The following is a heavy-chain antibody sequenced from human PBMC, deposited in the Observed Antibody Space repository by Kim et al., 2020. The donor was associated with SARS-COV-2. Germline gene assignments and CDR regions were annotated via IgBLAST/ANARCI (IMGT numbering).Heavy chain of an antibody. V-gene: IGHV3-30*18. CDR2: ISYDGNIL. J-gene: IGHJ6*01. CDR1: GFTFSTFG. CDR3: AKGRQQQLVRGWGAMDV. Sequence: GGSLRLSCAASGFTFSTFGMHWFRQAPGKGLEWVAIISYDGNILYYADSVKGRFTISRDNSKNTLYLQMNSLRPDDTAVYYCAKGRQQQLVRGWGAMDV. D-gene: IGHD6-13*01.